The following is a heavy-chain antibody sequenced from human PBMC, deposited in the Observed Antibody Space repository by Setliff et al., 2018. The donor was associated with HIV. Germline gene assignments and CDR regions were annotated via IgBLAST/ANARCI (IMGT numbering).Heavy chain of an antibody. CDR1: GFTFSNAW. V-gene: IGHV3-15*01. J-gene: IGHJ4*02. CDR2: IKSKTDGETE. D-gene: IGHD2-21*01. Sequence: GGSLRLSCAASGFTFSNAWMSWVRQAPGKGVEWVGRIKSKTDGETEDYAAPVKGRFTISRDDSRSTLYLQMNSLKIEDTAVYYCTTGTRLVDWGQGALVTVS. CDR3: TTGTRLVD.